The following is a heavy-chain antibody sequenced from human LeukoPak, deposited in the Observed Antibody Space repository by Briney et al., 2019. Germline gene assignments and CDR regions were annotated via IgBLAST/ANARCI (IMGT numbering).Heavy chain of an antibody. J-gene: IGHJ4*02. CDR3: AREGYSSGWYEVGGFDY. CDR2: IYHSGST. CDR1: GGSISSSNW. V-gene: IGHV4-4*02. Sequence: SETLSLTCAVSGGSISSSNWWSWVRQPPGKGLEWIGEIYHSGSTNYNPSLKSRVTISVDTSKNQFSLKLSSVTAADTAVYYCAREGYSSGWYEVGGFDYWGQGTLVTVSS. D-gene: IGHD6-19*01.